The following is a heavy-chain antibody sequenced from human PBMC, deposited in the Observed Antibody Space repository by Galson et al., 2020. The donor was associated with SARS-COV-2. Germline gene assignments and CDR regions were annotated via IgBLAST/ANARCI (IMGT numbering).Heavy chain of an antibody. CDR1: GYTLPELS. Sequence: ASVTVPCQVSGYTLPELSMHWVRQAPGKGLEWMGGFDPEDGETIYPQKFQGRVTMTEDTSPDTAYMELSSLSSDDTAVYYCATVGFMVRGVLDSFDYWGQGTLVTVSS. CDR3: ATVGFMVRGVLDSFDY. V-gene: IGHV1-24*01. CDR2: FDPEDGET. J-gene: IGHJ4*02. D-gene: IGHD3-10*01.